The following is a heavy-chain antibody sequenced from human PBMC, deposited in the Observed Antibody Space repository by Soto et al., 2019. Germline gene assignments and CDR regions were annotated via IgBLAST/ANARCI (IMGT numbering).Heavy chain of an antibody. V-gene: IGHV4-4*07. Sequence: SETLSLTCTVSRASIYTYSWTWIRQPAGKGLQWIGHIYSIGSANYSPSLKSRVSMSVDSSKNQVSLKLSSVTAADTAVYYCATIVGANEYWGQGTLVTVSS. J-gene: IGHJ4*02. D-gene: IGHD1-26*01. CDR2: IYSIGSA. CDR3: ATIVGANEY. CDR1: RASIYTYS.